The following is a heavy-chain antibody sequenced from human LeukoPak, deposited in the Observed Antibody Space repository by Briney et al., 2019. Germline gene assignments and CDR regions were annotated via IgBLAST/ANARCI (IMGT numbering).Heavy chain of an antibody. CDR2: IYYSGST. CDR3: ARDTRLGEPYYFDY. J-gene: IGHJ4*02. D-gene: IGHD3-10*01. CDR1: GGSISSGDYY. V-gene: IGHV4-30-4*08. Sequence: SQTLSLTCTVSGGSISSGDYYWSWIRQPPGKGLEWIGYIYYSGSTYYNPSLKSRVTISVDTSKNQFSLKLSSVTAADTAVYYCARDTRLGEPYYFDYWGQGTLVTVSS.